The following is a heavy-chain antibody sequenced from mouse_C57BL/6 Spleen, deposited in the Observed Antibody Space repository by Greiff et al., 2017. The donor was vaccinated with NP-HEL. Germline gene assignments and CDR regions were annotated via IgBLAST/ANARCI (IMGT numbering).Heavy chain of an antibody. CDR2: IRNKANGYTT. D-gene: IGHD3-2*02. CDR3: ARWTAQAPFAY. Sequence: EVQRVESGGGLVQPGGSLSLSCAASGFTFTDYYMSWVRQPPGKALEWLGFIRNKANGYTTEYSASVKGRFTISRDNSQSILYLQMNALRAEDSATYYCARWTAQAPFAYWGQGTLVTVSA. V-gene: IGHV7-3*01. J-gene: IGHJ3*01. CDR1: GFTFTDYY.